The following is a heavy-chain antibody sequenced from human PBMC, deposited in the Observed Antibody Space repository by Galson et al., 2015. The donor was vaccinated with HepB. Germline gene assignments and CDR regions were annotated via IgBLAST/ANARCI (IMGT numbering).Heavy chain of an antibody. CDR1: GYRVSSNSAG. Sequence: CAIPGYRVSSNSAGWNWIRQSPSRGREWLGRTYDRCQGYNDYAVSVNSRITINPDTAKNQFSLQLNSVTPEDAAVADCARGYLERRKGGYYYHMDVWGKGTMVTVSS. CDR2: TYDRCQGYN. J-gene: IGHJ6*03. V-gene: IGHV6-1*01. D-gene: IGHD1-1*01. CDR3: ARGYLERRKGGYYYHMDV.